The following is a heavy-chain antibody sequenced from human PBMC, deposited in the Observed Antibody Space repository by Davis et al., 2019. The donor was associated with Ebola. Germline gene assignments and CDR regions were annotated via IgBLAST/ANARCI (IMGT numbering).Heavy chain of an antibody. Sequence: GESLKISCAASGFTFSSYSMNWVRQAPGKGLEWVSSISSSSSYIYYADSVKGRFTISRDNAKNSLYLQMNSLRAEDTAVYYCERLRGVVGAGHAFDIWGQGTMVTVSS. CDR2: ISSSSSYI. CDR3: ERLRGVVGAGHAFDI. D-gene: IGHD1-26*01. V-gene: IGHV3-21*01. J-gene: IGHJ3*02. CDR1: GFTFSSYS.